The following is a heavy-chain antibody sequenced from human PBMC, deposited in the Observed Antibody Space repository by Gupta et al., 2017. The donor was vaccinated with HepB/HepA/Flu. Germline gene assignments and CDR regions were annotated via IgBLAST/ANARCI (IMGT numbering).Heavy chain of an antibody. CDR2: ISYDGSNK. D-gene: IGHD7-27*01. CDR3: AKGGPKANWGSYSYFDY. V-gene: IGHV3-30*18. CDR1: GFTFNSYG. Sequence: QVQLVESGGGVVQPGRSLRLSCAASGFTFNSYGIHWVRQAPGKGLEWVAVISYDGSNKYFADSVKGRFTISRDNSKNTLYLQMNRLRGEDTAVYYCAKGGPKANWGSYSYFDYWGQGTPVTVSS. J-gene: IGHJ4*02.